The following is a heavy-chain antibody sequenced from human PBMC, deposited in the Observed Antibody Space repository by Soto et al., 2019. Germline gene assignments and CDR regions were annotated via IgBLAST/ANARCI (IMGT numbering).Heavy chain of an antibody. CDR1: GYSFTSYW. Sequence: GESLKISGKGSGYSFTSYWISGVRQMPGKGLEWMGRIDPSDCYTNYSPSFQGHVTISADKSISTAYLQWSSLKASDTAMYYCASFEVRGYYGMDVWGQGTTVTVSS. D-gene: IGHD3-10*01. CDR3: ASFEVRGYYGMDV. CDR2: IDPSDCYT. V-gene: IGHV5-10-1*01. J-gene: IGHJ6*02.